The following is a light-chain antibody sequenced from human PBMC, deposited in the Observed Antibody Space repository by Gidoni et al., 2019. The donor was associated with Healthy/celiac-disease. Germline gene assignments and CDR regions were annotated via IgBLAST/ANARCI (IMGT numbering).Light chain of an antibody. CDR2: GTS. V-gene: IGLV1-40*01. CDR3: QSYDSSLSTVV. Sequence: VLTQPPSVSGAPGQPGPISCTGSSPNIGAGYDVHWYQQLPGTAATLLIYGTSNRPSGVPDRFSGSKSGTSAALAITGRQAEDEADYDCQSYDSSLSTVVFGGGTKLTVL. CDR1: SPNIGAGYD. J-gene: IGLJ2*01.